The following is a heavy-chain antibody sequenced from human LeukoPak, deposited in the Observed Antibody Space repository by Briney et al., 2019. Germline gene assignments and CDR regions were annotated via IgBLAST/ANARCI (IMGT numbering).Heavy chain of an antibody. Sequence: GGSLRLSCAASGFTFDDYAMRWVRQAPGKGLEWVSLISGDGGSTYYADSVKGRFTISRDNSKNSLYLQMNSLRTEDTALYYCATALPFDYWGQGTLVTVSS. CDR1: GFTFDDYA. V-gene: IGHV3-43*02. J-gene: IGHJ4*02. CDR2: ISGDGGST. CDR3: ATALPFDY.